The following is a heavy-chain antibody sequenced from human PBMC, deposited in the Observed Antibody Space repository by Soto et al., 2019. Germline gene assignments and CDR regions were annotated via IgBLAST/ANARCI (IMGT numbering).Heavy chain of an antibody. CDR2: IYSGGST. Sequence: EVQLVESGGGLVQPGGYLRLSCAASGFTVSSNYMSWVRQAPGKGLEWVSVIYSGGSTYYADSVKGRFTISRENSKNTLYLQMNSLRAEDTAVYYCARDGIAAAGRFDYWGQGTLVTVSS. V-gene: IGHV3-66*01. CDR1: GFTVSSNY. D-gene: IGHD6-13*01. CDR3: ARDGIAAAGRFDY. J-gene: IGHJ4*02.